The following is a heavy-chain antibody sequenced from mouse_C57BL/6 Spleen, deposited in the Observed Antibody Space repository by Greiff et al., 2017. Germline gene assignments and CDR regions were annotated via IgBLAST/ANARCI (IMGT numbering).Heavy chain of an antibody. J-gene: IGHJ1*03. CDR1: GFTFSDYG. D-gene: IGHD1-1*01. CDR3: AKFITTVVATPGWYYDV. Sequence: EVMLVESGGGLVKPGGSLKLSCAASGFTFSDYGMPWVRQAPETGLEWVAYISSGSSTIYYADKVKGRFTISRANAKNTLFLQMTSLRSEDTSMYYCAKFITTVVATPGWYYDVWGTGTTVTVSS. CDR2: ISSGSSTI. V-gene: IGHV5-17*01.